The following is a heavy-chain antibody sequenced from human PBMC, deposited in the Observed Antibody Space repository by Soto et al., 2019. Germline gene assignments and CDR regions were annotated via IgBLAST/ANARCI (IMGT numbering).Heavy chain of an antibody. V-gene: IGHV4-31*03. CDR1: GGSISSGGYY. J-gene: IGHJ3*02. CDR2: IYYSGST. CDR3: ARDRYYDSSGYYYHDAFDI. D-gene: IGHD3-22*01. Sequence: QVQLQESGPGLVKPSQTLSPTCTVSGGSISSGGYYWSWIRQHPGKGLEWLGYIYYSGSTYYNPSLKSRVTISVDTSKNQFSLKLSSVTAADTAVYYCARDRYYDSSGYYYHDAFDIWGQGTMVTVSS.